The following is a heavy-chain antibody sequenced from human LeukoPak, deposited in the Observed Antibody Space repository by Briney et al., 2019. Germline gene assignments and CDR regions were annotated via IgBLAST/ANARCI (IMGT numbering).Heavy chain of an antibody. CDR1: GYSISSGYY. CDR3: ASYYDSSGYFGY. D-gene: IGHD3-22*01. CDR2: IYHSGST. V-gene: IGHV4-38-2*02. J-gene: IGHJ4*02. Sequence: SETLSLTCTVSGYSISSGYYWGWIRQPPGKGLEWIGSIYHSGSTYCNPSLKSRVTISVDTSKNQFSLKLSSVTAADTAVYYCASYYDSSGYFGYWGQGTLVTVSS.